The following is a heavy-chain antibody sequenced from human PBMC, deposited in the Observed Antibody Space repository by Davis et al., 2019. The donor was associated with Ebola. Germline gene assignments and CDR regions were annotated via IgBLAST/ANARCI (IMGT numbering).Heavy chain of an antibody. J-gene: IGHJ5*02. D-gene: IGHD4-17*01. CDR3: AREAVSASTVGNWFAP. V-gene: IGHV1-69*06. Sequence: SVKVSCKASGGTFSSNAFSWVRQAPGQGLEWMGRVIPLSGTTNYAQKFEDRVTITADKSTDVSYMELTRLTYEDTAMYYCAREAVSASTVGNWFAPWGQGTLVTVSS. CDR1: GGTFSSNA. CDR2: VIPLSGTT.